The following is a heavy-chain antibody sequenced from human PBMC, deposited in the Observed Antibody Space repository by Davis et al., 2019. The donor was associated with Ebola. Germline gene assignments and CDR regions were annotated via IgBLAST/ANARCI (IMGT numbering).Heavy chain of an antibody. V-gene: IGHV3-30*03. D-gene: IGHD6-6*01. Sequence: GGSLRLSCAASGFTFSSYGMHWVRQAPGKGLEWVAVISYDGSNKYYADSVKGRFTISRDNSKNTLYLQMNSLRAEDTAVYYCARDYSSSPLWANWFDPWGQGTLVTVSS. J-gene: IGHJ5*02. CDR1: GFTFSSYG. CDR2: ISYDGSNK. CDR3: ARDYSSSPLWANWFDP.